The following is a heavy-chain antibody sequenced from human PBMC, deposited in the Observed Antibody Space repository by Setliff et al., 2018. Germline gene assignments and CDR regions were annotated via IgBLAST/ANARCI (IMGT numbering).Heavy chain of an antibody. D-gene: IGHD3-22*01. CDR3: AKDYDSSGYPRYYFDY. J-gene: IGHJ4*02. Sequence: SLKISCAASGFTFDDYAMPWVRQAPGKGLELVSGISWNSGSIGYADSVKGRFTISRDNAKNSLYLQMNSLRAEDMALYYCAKDYDSSGYPRYYFDYWGQGTLVTVSS. CDR1: GFTFDDYA. CDR2: ISWNSGSI. V-gene: IGHV3-9*03.